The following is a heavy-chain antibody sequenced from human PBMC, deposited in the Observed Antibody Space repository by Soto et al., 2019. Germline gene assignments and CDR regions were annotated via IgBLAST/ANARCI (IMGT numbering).Heavy chain of an antibody. Sequence: TLSLTCTVSGGSIRSGDYYWTWIRQPPGKGLEWIGYIYYSGSTYYNPSLESRLTISMDTSKNHFSLKLSSVTAADTAVYYCATMLYDGASSPFDYWGPGTLVTVSS. J-gene: IGHJ4*02. CDR1: GGSIRSGDYY. V-gene: IGHV4-30-4*01. CDR2: IYYSGST. D-gene: IGHD2-8*01. CDR3: ATMLYDGASSPFDY.